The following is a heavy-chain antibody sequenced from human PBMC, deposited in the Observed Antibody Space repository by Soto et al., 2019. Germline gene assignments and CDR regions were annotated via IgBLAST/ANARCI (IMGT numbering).Heavy chain of an antibody. V-gene: IGHV3-23*01. J-gene: IGHJ4*02. CDR2: ISGGGDTT. Sequence: EVQLLESGGGLVQPGGSLRLSCAASGFTFNNYAMTWVRQAPGKGLEWVSAISGGGDTTSYADSVKGRFTVSRDGSKNTVYLQMSRPRAEDTALYYCAKGRGGSGSLTPRVDFWGQGTLVTVSS. CDR3: AKGRGGSGSLTPRVDF. D-gene: IGHD3-10*01. CDR1: GFTFNNYA.